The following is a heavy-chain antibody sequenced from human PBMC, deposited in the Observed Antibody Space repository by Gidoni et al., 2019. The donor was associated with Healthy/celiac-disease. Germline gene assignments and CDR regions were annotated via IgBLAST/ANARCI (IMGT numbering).Heavy chain of an antibody. J-gene: IGHJ4*02. CDR3: ARDSSYYDILTGPGWYFDY. CDR1: GFTFSSYS. V-gene: IGHV3-48*04. Sequence: EVQLVESGGGLVQPGGSLRRSCAASGFTFSSYSMNWVRQAPGKGLEWVSYISSSSSTIYYADSVKGRFTISRDNAKNSLYLQMNSLRAEDTAVYYCARDSSYYDILTGPGWYFDYWGQGTLVTVSS. CDR2: ISSSSSTI. D-gene: IGHD3-9*01.